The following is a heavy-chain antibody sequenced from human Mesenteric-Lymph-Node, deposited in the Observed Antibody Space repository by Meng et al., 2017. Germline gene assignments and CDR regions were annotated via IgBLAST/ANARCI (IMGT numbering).Heavy chain of an antibody. CDR3: ARVLDNWNRVDY. J-gene: IGHJ4*02. CDR1: GAAVSSGSDD. CDR2: IYYSGST. V-gene: IGHV4-61*01. D-gene: IGHD1-20*01. Sequence: VQPSEPLPGPCGPTVTPSLPCTFSGAAVSSGSDDWSWIRQPPGKGLEWIGYIYYSGSTNYNPSLKSRVTISVDTSKNQFSLKLSSVTAADTAVYYCARVLDNWNRVDYWGQGTLVTVSS.